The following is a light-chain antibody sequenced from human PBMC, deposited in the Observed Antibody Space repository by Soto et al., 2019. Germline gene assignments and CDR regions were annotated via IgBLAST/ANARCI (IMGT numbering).Light chain of an antibody. CDR1: SSDVVGYNY. V-gene: IGLV2-14*01. Sequence: QSALTQPASVSGSPGQSITISCTGTSSDVVGYNYVSWYQHHPGKAPKLMIYEVSNRPSRVSNRFSGSKSDNTASLTISGLQADDEAHYYCSSYASTSPVVFCGGTKLTVL. CDR2: EVS. CDR3: SSYASTSPVV. J-gene: IGLJ2*01.